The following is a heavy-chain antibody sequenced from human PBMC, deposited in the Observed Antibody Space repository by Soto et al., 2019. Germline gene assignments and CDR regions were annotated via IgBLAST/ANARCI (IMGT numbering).Heavy chain of an antibody. J-gene: IGHJ4*02. CDR2: IYYNGNT. CDR3: TRAIWYSEY. D-gene: IGHD2-2*01. V-gene: IGHV4-59*11. Sequence: QVQLQESGPGLVKPSETLSLTCRVSGGSITNHYWSWLRQPPGKGLEWIGYIYYNGNTNYNPSHKSRVTMSGDTSRNQISLKLTTVTAADTAVYYCTRAIWYSEYWGQGTLVTVSS. CDR1: GGSITNHY.